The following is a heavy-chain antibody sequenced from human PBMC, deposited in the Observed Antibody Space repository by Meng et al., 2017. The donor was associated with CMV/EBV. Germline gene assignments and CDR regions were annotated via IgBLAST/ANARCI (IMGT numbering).Heavy chain of an antibody. J-gene: IGHJ4*02. CDR1: GYTFTDYD. CDR2: MNPYSGNT. CDR3: ARHYYDSDY. V-gene: IGHV1-8*02. D-gene: IGHD3-10*01. Sequence: ASVKVSCKASGYTFTDYDVNWVRQAAGQGLEWMGWMNPYSGNTGYAQKFQGRVTMTRNTSISTAYMELSSLRSEDTAVYYCARHYYDSDYWGQGTLVTVPQ.